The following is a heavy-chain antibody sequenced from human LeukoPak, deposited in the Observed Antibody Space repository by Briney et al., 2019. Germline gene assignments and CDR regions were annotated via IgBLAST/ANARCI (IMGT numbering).Heavy chain of an antibody. CDR1: GFTVSSNY. CDR3: ARDCSGGSCYSSGAFDI. J-gene: IGHJ3*02. V-gene: IGHV3-53*04. D-gene: IGHD2-15*01. Sequence: GGSLRLSCAASGFTVSSNYMRWVRQAPGKGLEWVSVIYSGGSTYYADSVKGRFTISRHNSKNTLYLQMNSLRAEDTAVYYCARDCSGGSCYSSGAFDIWGQGTMVTVSS. CDR2: IYSGGST.